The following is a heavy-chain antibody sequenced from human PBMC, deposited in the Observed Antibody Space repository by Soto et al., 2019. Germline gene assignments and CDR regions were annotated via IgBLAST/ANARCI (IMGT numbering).Heavy chain of an antibody. J-gene: IGHJ4*02. D-gene: IGHD3-22*01. Sequence: EVQLVESGGGLVQPGGSLRLSCAASGFTFSSYSMNWVRQAPGKGLEWVSYISSSSSTIYYADSVKGRFTISRDNAKNSLYLQMNSLRAEDTAVYYCAIANYYDSSGYYLFDYWGQGTLVTVSS. CDR2: ISSSSSTI. CDR3: AIANYYDSSGYYLFDY. V-gene: IGHV3-48*01. CDR1: GFTFSSYS.